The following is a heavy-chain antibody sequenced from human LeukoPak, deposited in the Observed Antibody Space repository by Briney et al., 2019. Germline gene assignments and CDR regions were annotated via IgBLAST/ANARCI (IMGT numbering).Heavy chain of an antibody. CDR2: IYPGDSDT. D-gene: IGHD3-9*01. Sequence: GESLQISCQGSGSSFTSYWIGWVRPLPGKGLEWMGIIYPGDSDTRYSPSFQGQVTISADKSISTAYLQWSSLKASDTAMYYCARGYYDILTGYNWFDPWGQGTLVTVSS. CDR1: GSSFTSYW. J-gene: IGHJ5*02. CDR3: ARGYYDILTGYNWFDP. V-gene: IGHV5-51*01.